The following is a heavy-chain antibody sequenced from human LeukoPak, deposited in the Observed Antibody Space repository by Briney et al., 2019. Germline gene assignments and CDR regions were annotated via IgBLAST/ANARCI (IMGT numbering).Heavy chain of an antibody. J-gene: IGHJ6*02. Sequence: PGRSLRLSCAASGFTFDDYAMHWVRQAPGKGLEWVSGISWNSGSIGYADSVKGRFTISRDNAKNSLYLQMNSLRAEDTALYYCAKGDPPSSSWYRYKNYGMDVWGQGTTVTVSS. CDR1: GFTFDDYA. D-gene: IGHD6-13*01. CDR3: AKGDPPSSSWYRYKNYGMDV. V-gene: IGHV3-9*01. CDR2: ISWNSGSI.